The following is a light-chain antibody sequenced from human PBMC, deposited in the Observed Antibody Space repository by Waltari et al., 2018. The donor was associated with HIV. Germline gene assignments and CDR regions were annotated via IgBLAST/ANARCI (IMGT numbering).Light chain of an antibody. CDR1: QDIGKY. CDR3: QQYDTLYT. Sequence: IQVTQSPSSLSASVGDRVTITCQASQDIGKYLNWYQQKPGKVPKLLIYAASSLQPGVPSRFSGSGSGTYFTFAISSLQPEDVGTYYCQQYDTLYTFGQGT. CDR2: AAS. J-gene: IGKJ2*01. V-gene: IGKV1-33*01.